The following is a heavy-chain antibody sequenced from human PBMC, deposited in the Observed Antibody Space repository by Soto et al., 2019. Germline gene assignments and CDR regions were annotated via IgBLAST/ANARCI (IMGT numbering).Heavy chain of an antibody. V-gene: IGHV3-23*01. CDR2: ISGSGSDT. CDR1: GFTFSTYA. CDR3: AHPRGYGVFDAYDF. D-gene: IGHD4-17*01. J-gene: IGHJ3*01. Sequence: GGALRVSCAASGFTFSTYAMSWVRQSPGKGLEWVSAISGSGSDTYHADSVKGRFTISRDNSISTLYLQMNSLRTEDTAVYYCAHPRGYGVFDAYDFWGQGAMVTVSS.